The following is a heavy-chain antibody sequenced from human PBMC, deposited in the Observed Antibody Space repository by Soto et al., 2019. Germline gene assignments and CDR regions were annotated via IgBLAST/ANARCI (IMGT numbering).Heavy chain of an antibody. CDR3: ARPLDSGWIPFVY. CDR1: GGSISRSSYY. V-gene: IGHV4-39*01. D-gene: IGHD6-19*01. CDR2: IYYSGST. Sequence: QLQLQESGPGLVKPSETLSLTCTVSGGSISRSSYYWGWIRQPPGKGLEWIGSIYYSGSTYYNPSLKSRVTISVATSKNQFSLKLSSVTAADTAVYYCARPLDSGWIPFVYWGQGTLVTVSS. J-gene: IGHJ4*02.